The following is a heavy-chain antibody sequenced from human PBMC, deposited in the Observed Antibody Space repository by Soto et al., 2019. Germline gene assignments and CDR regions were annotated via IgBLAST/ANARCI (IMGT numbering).Heavy chain of an antibody. Sequence: SETLSLTCTVSGDSISSYYWSWIRQPPGKGLEWIGYIYYSGSTNYNPSLKSRVTISVDTSKNQFSLKLSSVTAADTAVYYCATQTYYYDSSGSGAFDYWGQGTLVTVSS. V-gene: IGHV4-59*08. D-gene: IGHD3-22*01. CDR3: ATQTYYYDSSGSGAFDY. CDR1: GDSISSYY. J-gene: IGHJ4*02. CDR2: IYYSGST.